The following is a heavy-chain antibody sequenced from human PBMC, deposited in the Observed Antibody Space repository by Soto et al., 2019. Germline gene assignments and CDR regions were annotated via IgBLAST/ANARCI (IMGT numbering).Heavy chain of an antibody. CDR1: GFSFGSYW. CDR2: INQHGSEH. CDR3: ARNHNSDFWSVPANLDY. J-gene: IGHJ4*02. D-gene: IGHD3-3*01. Sequence: PGETLSLSSATSGFSFGSYWMTWVRQAPGKGLEWVANINQHGSEHFSVDSVKGQLSISRDNAKNTLFLQMNSLGADDRDMCYCARNHNSDFWSVPANLDYWGQGSLVTVSS. V-gene: IGHV3-7*03.